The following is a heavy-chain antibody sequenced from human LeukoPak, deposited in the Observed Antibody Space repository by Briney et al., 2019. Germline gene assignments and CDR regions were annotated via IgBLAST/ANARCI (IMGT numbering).Heavy chain of an antibody. Sequence: GGSLRLSCAASGFTFSSYAMSWVRQAPGKGLEWVAVIWYDGSNKYYADSVKGRFTISRDNSRNTLYLQMNSLRAEDTAVYYCARVTNYYDSSGYPHYYFDYWGQGTLVTVSS. J-gene: IGHJ4*02. V-gene: IGHV3-33*08. CDR1: GFTFSSYA. CDR3: ARVTNYYDSSGYPHYYFDY. CDR2: IWYDGSNK. D-gene: IGHD3-22*01.